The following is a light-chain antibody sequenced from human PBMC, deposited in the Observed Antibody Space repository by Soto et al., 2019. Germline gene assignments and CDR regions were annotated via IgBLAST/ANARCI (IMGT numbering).Light chain of an antibody. Sequence: IQMTQSPSSLSAAVGDRGTITFRACQGIRNDLGWYQQKPGKAPKLLIYKASCLESGVPSRFSGSGSGTEFTLTISSLQPDDFATYYCQQYNSYSRTFGQGTKVDIK. CDR1: QGIRND. CDR2: KAS. V-gene: IGKV1-5*03. CDR3: QQYNSYSRT. J-gene: IGKJ1*01.